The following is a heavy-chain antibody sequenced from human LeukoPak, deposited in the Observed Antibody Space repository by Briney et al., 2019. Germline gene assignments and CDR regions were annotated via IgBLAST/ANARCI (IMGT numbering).Heavy chain of an antibody. CDR3: AREKTDYYDSNGYYYVFDY. J-gene: IGHJ4*02. D-gene: IGHD3-22*01. CDR2: IYSGGIT. Sequence: GGSLRLSCAASGFPVSDNYLSWVRQAPGKGLEWVSVIYSGGITYYADSVKGRFTISRDNSKNTLYLQMNSLRPEDTAVYYCAREKTDYYDSNGYYYVFDYWGQGTLVTVSS. CDR1: GFPVSDNY. V-gene: IGHV3-53*01.